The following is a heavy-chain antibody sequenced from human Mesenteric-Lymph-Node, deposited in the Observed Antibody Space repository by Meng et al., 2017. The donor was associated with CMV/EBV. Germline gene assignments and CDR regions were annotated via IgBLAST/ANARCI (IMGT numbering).Heavy chain of an antibody. CDR3: ARESARPYYYYYGMDV. Sequence: GGSLRLSCEASGFNFSSYWMHWVRQVPGRGLVWVSRIDSVGISANYADSVKGRFSISRDNAKSTLYLQMNSLRPEDTAVYYCARESARPYYYYYGMDVWGQGTTVTVSS. CDR1: GFNFSSYW. J-gene: IGHJ6*02. D-gene: IGHD6-6*01. CDR2: IDSVGISA. V-gene: IGHV3-74*01.